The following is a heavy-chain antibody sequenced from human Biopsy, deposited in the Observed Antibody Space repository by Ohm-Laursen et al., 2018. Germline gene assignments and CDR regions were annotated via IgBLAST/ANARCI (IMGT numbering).Heavy chain of an antibody. CDR3: ARDSGILNYGNFKYYHYYGMDV. CDR2: IYYSVMT. CDR1: GDPVPQYY. V-gene: IGHV4-59*02. J-gene: IGHJ6*02. Sequence: TLSLTCTVSGDPVPQYYWSWIRQPPGKGLEWIGHIYYSVMTNYNPSLQSRVSISVDTSRNQVSLTLSSVTAADTAVYYCARDSGILNYGNFKYYHYYGMDVWGQGTKVTVSS. D-gene: IGHD4-11*01.